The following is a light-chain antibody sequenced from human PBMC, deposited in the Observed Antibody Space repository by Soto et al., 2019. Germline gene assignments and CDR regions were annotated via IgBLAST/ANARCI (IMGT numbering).Light chain of an antibody. V-gene: IGLV2-14*03. J-gene: IGLJ2*01. CDR3: GSYTITSTLMI. CDR2: DVT. CDR1: PSDIGAYNY. Sequence: QSALTQPASVSGSPGQSITISCSGTPSDIGAYNYVSWYQHLPGKAPEVIIYDVTNRPSGVSSRFSGSKSGTTASLTISGLQAEDEANDYCGSYTITSTLMIFGGGTKLTVL.